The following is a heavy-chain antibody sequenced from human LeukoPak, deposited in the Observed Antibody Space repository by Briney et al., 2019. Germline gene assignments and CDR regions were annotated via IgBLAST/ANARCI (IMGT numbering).Heavy chain of an antibody. V-gene: IGHV3-7*01. D-gene: IGHD5-24*01. CDR1: GRTFRSYW. CDR3: ARERDGRFFDY. Sequence: GGSLRLSCAVSGRTFRSYWMSWVRQAPGQGLGWVANINQDGSEKYFLDTVRGRFTISRDNAKNSLALQMNTLRAEDTAVYYCARERDGRFFDYWGQGTLVTVSS. CDR2: INQDGSEK. J-gene: IGHJ4*02.